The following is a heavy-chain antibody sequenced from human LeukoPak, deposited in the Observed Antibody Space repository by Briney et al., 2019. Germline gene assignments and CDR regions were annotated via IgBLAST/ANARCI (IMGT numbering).Heavy chain of an antibody. D-gene: IGHD2-2*01. V-gene: IGHV1-18*01. Sequence: ASVKVSCKASGYTFTSYGISWVRQAPGQGLEWMGWISAYNGNTNYAQKLQGRVTMTTDTSTSTAYMELRSLRSDDTAVCYCARFEDIVVVPAAMDVWGQGTTVTVSS. CDR3: ARFEDIVVVPAAMDV. CDR1: GYTFTSYG. CDR2: ISAYNGNT. J-gene: IGHJ6*02.